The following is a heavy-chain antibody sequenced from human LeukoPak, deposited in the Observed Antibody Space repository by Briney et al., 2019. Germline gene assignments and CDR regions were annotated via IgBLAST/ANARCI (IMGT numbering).Heavy chain of an antibody. J-gene: IGHJ4*02. CDR3: AGDADIFDY. D-gene: IGHD2-21*02. CDR1: VYSFRNAW. V-gene: IGHV3-15*01. Sequence: GGSLRLSRAASVYSFRNAWMSWVGQAPGKGREWVGRIKSKIDGGTTDYAAPVKGRFTISRDDSKNTLYLQMNSLKTEDTAVYYCAGDADIFDYWGQGTLVTVSS. CDR2: IKSKIDGGTT.